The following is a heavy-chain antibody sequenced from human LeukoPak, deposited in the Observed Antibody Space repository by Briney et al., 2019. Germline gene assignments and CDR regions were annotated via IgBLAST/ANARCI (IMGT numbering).Heavy chain of an antibody. CDR3: ARSTTVYYYYGMDV. D-gene: IGHD4-17*01. CDR1: GHTFTRSY. J-gene: IGHJ6*02. V-gene: IGHV1-2*04. Sequence: ASVKVSCKAFGHTFTRSYMHWGPQAPGQGPEWMRWIHPNSGGTNYAQKFQGWVTMTRDTSISTAYMELSSLRSEDTAVYYCARSTTVYYYYGMDVWGQGSTVTVSS. CDR2: IHPNSGGT.